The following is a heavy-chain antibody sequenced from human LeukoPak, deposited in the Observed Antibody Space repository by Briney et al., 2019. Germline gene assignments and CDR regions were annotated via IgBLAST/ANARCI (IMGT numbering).Heavy chain of an antibody. CDR1: GGSFSGHY. V-gene: IGHV4-34*01. Sequence: SETLSLTCAVYGGSFSGHYWSWIRQPPGKGLEWIGEINHSGSTNYNPSLKSRVTISVDTSKNQFSLKLSSVTAADTAVYYCARGPHYYDSSGLIGAEYFQHWGQGTLVTVSS. D-gene: IGHD3-22*01. CDR3: ARGPHYYDSSGLIGAEYFQH. J-gene: IGHJ1*01. CDR2: INHSGST.